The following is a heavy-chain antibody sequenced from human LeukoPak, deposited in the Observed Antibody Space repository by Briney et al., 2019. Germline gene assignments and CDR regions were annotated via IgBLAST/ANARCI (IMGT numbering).Heavy chain of an antibody. CDR2: INWNGGST. CDR1: GFNLGDYG. V-gene: IGHV3-20*04. CDR3: ARDSGGSYLFYFDY. J-gene: IGHJ4*02. D-gene: IGHD1-26*01. Sequence: GGSLRLSCAAYGFNLGDYGMSWVRQAPGKRLEWVSGINWNGGSTGYADSVKGRFTMSRDNAKTSLYLQMTSLRAEDTALYYCARDSGGSYLFYFDYWGQGTLVTVSS.